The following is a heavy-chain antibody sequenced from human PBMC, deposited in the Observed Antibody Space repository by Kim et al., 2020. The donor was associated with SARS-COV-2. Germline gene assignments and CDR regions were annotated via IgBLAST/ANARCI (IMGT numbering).Heavy chain of an antibody. D-gene: IGHD2-2*01. CDR1: GFTFSNYA. Sequence: GGSLRLSCAASGFTFSNYAMSWVRQAPGKGLDWVSTITGNDGTTFYADSLKGRFTVSRDNTKNTLYLQMNSLRVEDTAVYYCAKRSSRRSGPFDYWGQGTLVTVSS. J-gene: IGHJ4*02. CDR3: AKRSSRRSGPFDY. CDR2: ITGNDGTT. V-gene: IGHV3-23*01.